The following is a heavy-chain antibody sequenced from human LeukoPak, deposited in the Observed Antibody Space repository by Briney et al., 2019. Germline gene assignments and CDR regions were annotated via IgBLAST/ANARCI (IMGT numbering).Heavy chain of an antibody. V-gene: IGHV4-4*07. CDR2: IYTSGST. J-gene: IGHJ5*02. Sequence: SETLALTCTESGGSISSYDWSWIRQPAGKGLEWIGRIYTSGSTNYNPSLKSRVTMSVDTSKNQFSLKLSSVTAADTAVYYCAREGDLLWSASWFDPWGEGTLVTVSS. D-gene: IGHD3-3*01. CDR3: AREGDLLWSASWFDP. CDR1: GGSISSYD.